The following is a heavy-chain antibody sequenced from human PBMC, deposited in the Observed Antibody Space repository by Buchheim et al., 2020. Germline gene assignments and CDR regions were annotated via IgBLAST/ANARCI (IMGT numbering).Heavy chain of an antibody. V-gene: IGHV3-43*01. CDR2: ISWDGGST. Sequence: EVQLVESGGVVVQPGGSLRLSCAASGFTFDDYTMHWVRQAPGKGLEWVSLISWDGGSTYYADSVKGRFTISRDNSKNSLSLQMNSLRTEDTALYYCAKSYYGSGSYYGMDVWGQGTT. J-gene: IGHJ6*02. D-gene: IGHD3-10*01. CDR3: AKSYYGSGSYYGMDV. CDR1: GFTFDDYT.